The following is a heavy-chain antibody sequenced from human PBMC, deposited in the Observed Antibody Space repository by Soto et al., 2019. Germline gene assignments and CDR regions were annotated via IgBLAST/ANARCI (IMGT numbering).Heavy chain of an antibody. Sequence: GGSLRLSCEASRFTFSSYAMSWVRQAPGKGLEWVSAISRRGGSTYYADSVKGRFTISRDNSKNTLYLQMNSLRAEDTAVYYCAKDPVPGNRLTTHWFDPWGQGTLVTVS. CDR3: AKDPVPGNRLTTHWFDP. V-gene: IGHV3-23*01. CDR2: ISRRGGST. D-gene: IGHD1-26*01. CDR1: RFTFSSYA. J-gene: IGHJ5*02.